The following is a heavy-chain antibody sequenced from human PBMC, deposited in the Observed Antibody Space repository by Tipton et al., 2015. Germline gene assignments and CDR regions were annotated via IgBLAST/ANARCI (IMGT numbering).Heavy chain of an antibody. V-gene: IGHV1-69*01. J-gene: IGHJ4*02. CDR3: AGGVLGYCSSASCPLWY. CDR1: GDTFRTYG. CDR2: IIEVSGTA. Sequence: QSGPEVKKPGSSVKVSCKASGDTFRTYGISWVRQAPGQGLEWMGGIIEVSGTANYAQKFQGRVTITADESASTAYMELSSLTSEDTAVYYCAGGVLGYCSSASCPLWYWGQGTLVTVSS. D-gene: IGHD2-2*01.